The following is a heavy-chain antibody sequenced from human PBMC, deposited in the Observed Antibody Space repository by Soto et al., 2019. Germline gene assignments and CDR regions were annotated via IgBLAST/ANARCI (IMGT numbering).Heavy chain of an antibody. J-gene: IGHJ6*02. V-gene: IGHV4-34*01. Sequence: KPSETLSLTCAVYGGSFSGYYWSWIRQPPGKGLEWIGEINHSGSTNYNPSLKSRVTISVDTSKNQFSLKLSSVTAADTAVYYCARLPGIAVAGTYYYYYYGMDVWGQGTTVTVSS. CDR2: INHSGST. CDR3: ARLPGIAVAGTYYYYYYGMDV. D-gene: IGHD6-19*01. CDR1: GGSFSGYY.